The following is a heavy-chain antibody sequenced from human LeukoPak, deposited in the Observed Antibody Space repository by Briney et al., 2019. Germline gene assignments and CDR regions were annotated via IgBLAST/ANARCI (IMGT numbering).Heavy chain of an antibody. Sequence: ASVKVSCKASGGTFSSYAISWVRQAPGQGLEWMGGIIPIFGTANYAQKFQGRVTITTDESTSTAYMELSSLRSEDTAVYYCARGAGYYDSSGYGGLGYWGQGTLVAVSS. CDR2: IIPIFGTA. V-gene: IGHV1-69*05. CDR1: GGTFSSYA. J-gene: IGHJ4*02. D-gene: IGHD3-22*01. CDR3: ARGAGYYDSSGYGGLGY.